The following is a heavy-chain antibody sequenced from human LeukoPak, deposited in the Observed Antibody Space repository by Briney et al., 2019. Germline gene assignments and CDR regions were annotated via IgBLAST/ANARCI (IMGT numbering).Heavy chain of an antibody. CDR2: VNPHSGGT. CDR3: ARVRYRLAETYIDY. V-gene: IGHV1-2*02. CDR1: GYTFTEYY. J-gene: IGHJ4*02. D-gene: IGHD3-16*01. Sequence: APVKVSCKTSGYTFTEYYIHWVRQAPGHGLEWIGWVNPHSGGTNYAQKFQGRVTMTRDTSISTAYMELSRLRSDDTAVYYCARVRYRLAETYIDYWGQGTLVTVSS.